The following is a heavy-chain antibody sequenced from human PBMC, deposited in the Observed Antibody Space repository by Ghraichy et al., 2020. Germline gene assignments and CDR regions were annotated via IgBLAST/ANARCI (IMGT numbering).Heavy chain of an antibody. CDR2: IKSKTDGGTT. CDR1: GFTFSNAW. V-gene: IGHV3-15*01. J-gene: IGHJ4*02. CDR3: TTGGITAVGGDF. Sequence: GGSLRLSCAGSGFTFSNAWMSWVRQAPGKGLEWVGRIKSKTDGGTTDYTAPVKGRFTITRDDLKNTLYLQMNSLTTEDTAVYYCTTGGITAVGGDFWGQGTLVTVSS. D-gene: IGHD6-13*01.